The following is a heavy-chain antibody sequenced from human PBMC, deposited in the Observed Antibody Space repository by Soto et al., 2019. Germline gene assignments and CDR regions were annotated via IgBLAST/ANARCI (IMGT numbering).Heavy chain of an antibody. CDR1: GYSCTSHW. J-gene: IGHJ5*02. D-gene: IGHD3-10*01. Sequence: GESLKISCKGSGYSCTSHWIGWVRQMPGKGLEWMGIIYPGDSDTRYSPSFQGQVTISADKSISTAYLQWSSLKASDTAMYYCATGLWFGEKLGNWFDPWGQGTLVTVSS. CDR2: IYPGDSDT. V-gene: IGHV5-51*01. CDR3: ATGLWFGEKLGNWFDP.